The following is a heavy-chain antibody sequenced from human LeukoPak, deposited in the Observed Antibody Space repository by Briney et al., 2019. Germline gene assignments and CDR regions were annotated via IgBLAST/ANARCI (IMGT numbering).Heavy chain of an antibody. CDR1: GYTLTELS. J-gene: IGHJ5*02. V-gene: IGHV1-24*01. CDR2: FDPEDGET. Sequence: ASVKLSCTVSGYTLTELSMHWVRQAPGQGLEWMGGFDPEDGETIYAQKFQGRVTMTEDTSTDTAYMELSSLRSEDTAVYYCATYYYDILTGYFNYNWFDPWGQGTLVTVSS. D-gene: IGHD3-9*01. CDR3: ATYYYDILTGYFNYNWFDP.